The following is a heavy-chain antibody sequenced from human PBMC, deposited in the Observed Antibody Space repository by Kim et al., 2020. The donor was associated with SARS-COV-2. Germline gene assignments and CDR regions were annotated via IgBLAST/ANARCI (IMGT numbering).Heavy chain of an antibody. CDR3: ARDGGGGGQYQLPNYYGMDV. J-gene: IGHJ6*02. D-gene: IGHD2-2*01. CDR1: GFTFSSYS. V-gene: IGHV3-48*02. CDR2: ISSSSSTI. Sequence: GGSLRLSCAASGFTFSSYSMNWVRQAPGKGLEWVSYISSSSSTIYYADSVKGRFTISRDNAKNSLYLQMNSLRDEDTAVYYCARDGGGGGQYQLPNYYGMDVWGQGTTVTVSS.